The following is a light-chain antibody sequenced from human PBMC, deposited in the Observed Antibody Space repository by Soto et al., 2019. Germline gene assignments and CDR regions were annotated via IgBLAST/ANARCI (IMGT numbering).Light chain of an antibody. Sequence: EIVLTQSPGTLSLSPGERATLSCRASERVSSSYLAWYQQKPGQAPRLLIYGASTRATGIPDRFSGSGSGTDFTLTISRLEPEDSAVFYCQQYGGSPRTFGQGTKVEI. V-gene: IGKV3-20*01. CDR1: ERVSSSY. J-gene: IGKJ1*01. CDR3: QQYGGSPRT. CDR2: GAS.